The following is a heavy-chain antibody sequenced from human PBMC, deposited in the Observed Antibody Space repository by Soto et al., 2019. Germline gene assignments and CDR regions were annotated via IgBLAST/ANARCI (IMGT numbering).Heavy chain of an antibody. V-gene: IGHV1-69*18. CDR2: IIPLFGTT. D-gene: IGHD6-19*01. Sequence: QVHLVQSGAEVRKPGSSVKVSCKTSGGTFSTYTIYWVRQAPGQGLEWMGRIIPLFGTTKYAQNFQDRVTITAEESTSTTYMELSSLRAEDTAVYYCAKADGEQWLIPHLDNWGQGTLVTVS. J-gene: IGHJ4*02. CDR1: GGTFSTYT. CDR3: AKADGEQWLIPHLDN.